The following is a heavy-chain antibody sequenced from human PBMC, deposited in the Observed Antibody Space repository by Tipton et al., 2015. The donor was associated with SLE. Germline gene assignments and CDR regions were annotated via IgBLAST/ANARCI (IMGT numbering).Heavy chain of an antibody. V-gene: IGHV3-23*01. CDR1: GFTFSSYA. CDR2: ISGGGGST. Sequence: SLRLSCATSGFTFSSYALSWVCRAPGKGLEWVSAISGGGGSTYYADFVKGRFSISIDKSKKTLFLQMNSLRVDDTATYYCAKFEKTTDFYLDSWGQGTLVSVSS. J-gene: IGHJ4*02. D-gene: IGHD1-14*01. CDR3: AKFEKTTDFYLDS.